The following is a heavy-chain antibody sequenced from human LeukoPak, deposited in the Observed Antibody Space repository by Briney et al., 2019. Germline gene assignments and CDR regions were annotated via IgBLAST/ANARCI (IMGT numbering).Heavy chain of an antibody. Sequence: SETLSLTCAVSGGSISSSNWWSWARQPPGKGLEWIGEIYHSGSTNYNPSLKSRVTISVDKSKNQFSLKLSSVTAADTAVYYCARGYYDFWSGYYANWFDPWGQGTLVTVSS. CDR2: IYHSGST. CDR3: ARGYYDFWSGYYANWFDP. D-gene: IGHD3-3*01. V-gene: IGHV4-4*02. CDR1: GGSISSSNW. J-gene: IGHJ5*02.